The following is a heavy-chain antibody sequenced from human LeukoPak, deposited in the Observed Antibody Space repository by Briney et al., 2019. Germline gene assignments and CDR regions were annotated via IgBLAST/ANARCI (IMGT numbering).Heavy chain of an antibody. J-gene: IGHJ5*02. CDR3: ARYNYDFWSGYSKWFEP. CDR2: IYYSGST. D-gene: IGHD3-3*01. V-gene: IGHV4-59*01. Sequence: PSETLSLTCTVSGGSISSSYWSWIRQPPGKGLEWIGYIYYSGSTNYNPSLKSRVTISVDTSKNQFSLKLSSVAAADTAVYYCARYNYDFWSGYSKWFEPWGQGTLVTVSS. CDR1: GGSISSSY.